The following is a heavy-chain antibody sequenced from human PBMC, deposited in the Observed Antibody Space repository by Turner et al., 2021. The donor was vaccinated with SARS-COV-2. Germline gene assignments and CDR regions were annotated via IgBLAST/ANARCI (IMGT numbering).Heavy chain of an antibody. V-gene: IGHV4-59*08. J-gene: IGHJ6*02. CDR2: FYKIGSI. CDR1: GGSISSKS. CDR3: ARHQGSTSGYDHGMNV. D-gene: IGHD1-1*01. Sequence: QVQLQESGPGLVRPSETLYLTCPVPGGSISSKSWSWIRQSPGRGLEWNGYFYKIGSIDYNPTLRSRVTISFDTSKNQLALNLISMTAADTAVYYCARHQGSTSGYDHGMNVWGQGTAVIVSS.